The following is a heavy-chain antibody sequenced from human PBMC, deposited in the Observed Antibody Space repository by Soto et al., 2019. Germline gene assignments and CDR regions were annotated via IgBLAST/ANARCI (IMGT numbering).Heavy chain of an antibody. CDR2: ISGSGGST. CDR3: AKDVRYDRTGGYFDY. D-gene: IGHD3-16*01. V-gene: IGHV3-23*01. J-gene: IGHJ4*02. Sequence: EVQLLEPGGGLVQPGGSLRLSCAASGFTFSSYAMSWVRQAPGKGLEWVSAISGSGGSTYYADSVKGRFTISRDNSKNTLYLQMNSLRAEDTAVYYCAKDVRYDRTGGYFDYWGQGTLVTVSS. CDR1: GFTFSSYA.